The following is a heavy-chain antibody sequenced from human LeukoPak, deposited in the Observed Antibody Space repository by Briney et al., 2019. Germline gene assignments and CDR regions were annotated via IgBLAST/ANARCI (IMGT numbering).Heavy chain of an antibody. CDR1: GFTFSSHT. J-gene: IGHJ5*02. CDR3: VPPLDDH. D-gene: IGHD1-1*01. V-gene: IGHV3-7*01. CDR2: IKQDGSEK. Sequence: QPGASLRLSCAASGFTFSSHTMSWVRHPPGKGLEWVANIKQDGSEKHYVDSVKGRFTISRDNAKNSLHLQMTSLRAEDTAGYCCVPPLDDHWGQGTLVTVSS.